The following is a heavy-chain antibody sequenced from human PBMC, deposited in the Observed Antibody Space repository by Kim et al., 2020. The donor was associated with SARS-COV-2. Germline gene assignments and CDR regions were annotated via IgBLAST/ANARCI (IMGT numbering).Heavy chain of an antibody. CDR3: ARVSSDYGSGSFDY. CDR2: IYYSGST. D-gene: IGHD3-10*01. CDR1: GGSISSYY. V-gene: IGHV4-59*01. J-gene: IGHJ4*02. Sequence: SETLSLTCTVYGGSISSYYWSWIRQPPGKGLEWIGYIYYSGSTNYNPSLKSRVTISVDTSKNQFSLKLSSVTAADTAVYFCARVSSDYGSGSFDYCGQGTLVTVSS.